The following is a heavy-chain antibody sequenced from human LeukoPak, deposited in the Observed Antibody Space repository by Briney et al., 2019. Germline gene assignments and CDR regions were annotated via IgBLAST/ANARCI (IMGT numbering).Heavy chain of an antibody. CDR1: GFIFSSYW. CDR2: IKQDGSEK. V-gene: IGHV3-7*01. Sequence: GGSLRLSCVASGFIFSSYWMTWVRQAPGKGLEWVANIKQDGSEKHYVDSVKGRFTISRDNAKNSLYLQMNSLRGEDTAVYYCARLYYDYVWGAYRLDYWGQGTLVTVSS. J-gene: IGHJ4*02. D-gene: IGHD3-16*02. CDR3: ARLYYDYVWGAYRLDY.